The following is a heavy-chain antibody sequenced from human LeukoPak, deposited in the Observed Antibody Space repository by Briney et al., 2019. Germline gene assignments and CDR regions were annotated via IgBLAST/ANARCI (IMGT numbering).Heavy chain of an antibody. D-gene: IGHD3-3*01. Sequence: GGSLRLSCAASGFTFDDYGMSWVRQAPGKGLEWVSGINWNGGSTGCADSVKGRFTISRDNAKNSLYLQMNSLRAEDTALYYCARDQKSGIPGGYYYYYMDVWGKGTTVTVSS. CDR2: INWNGGST. J-gene: IGHJ6*03. V-gene: IGHV3-20*04. CDR3: ARDQKSGIPGGYYYYYMDV. CDR1: GFTFDDYG.